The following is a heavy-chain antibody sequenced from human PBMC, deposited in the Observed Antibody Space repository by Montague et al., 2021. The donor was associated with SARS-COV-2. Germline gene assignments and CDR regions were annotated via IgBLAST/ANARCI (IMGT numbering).Heavy chain of an antibody. J-gene: IGHJ5*02. CDR2: IYYSGST. CDR1: GGSVSSYY. CDR3: ARDRPPYYYDNSGHFLHGWFDP. D-gene: IGHD3-22*01. V-gene: IGHV4-59*02. Sequence: SETLSLTCSVSGGSVSSYYLNWIRQTPGKGLEWIGNIYYSGSTNYNPSLKSRVTISVDTSKNQFSLKLSSVTAADMAVYYCARDRPPYYYDNSGHFLHGWFDPWGQGTLVTVSS.